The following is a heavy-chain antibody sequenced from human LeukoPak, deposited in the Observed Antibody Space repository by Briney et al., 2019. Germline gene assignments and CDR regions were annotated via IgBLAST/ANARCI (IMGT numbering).Heavy chain of an antibody. CDR1: GGSISSSSYY. J-gene: IGHJ6*02. D-gene: IGHD3-9*01. CDR2: IYYSGST. Sequence: SETLSLTCTVSGGSISSSSYYWGWIRQPPGKGLEWIGSIYYSGSTYYNPSLKSRVTISVDTSKNQFSLKLSSVTASDTAVYYCARDRTGDILTGALRPNYYYYGMDVWGQGTTVTVSS. V-gene: IGHV4-39*07. CDR3: ARDRTGDILTGALRPNYYYYGMDV.